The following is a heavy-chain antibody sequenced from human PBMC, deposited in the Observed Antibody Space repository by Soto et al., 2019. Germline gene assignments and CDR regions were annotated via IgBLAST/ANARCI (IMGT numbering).Heavy chain of an antibody. D-gene: IGHD3-3*01. CDR1: GSTFSDHY. J-gene: IGHJ4*02. V-gene: IGHV3-72*01. CDR3: VRVTIDYYFDY. Sequence: PGGSLRLSCAASGSTFSDHYMDWVRQAPGKGLEWVGRTRNKANSYTTEYAASVKGRFTISRDDSKNSLYLQMNSLKTEDTAVYYCVRVTIDYYFDYWGQGTLVTVSS. CDR2: TRNKANSYTT.